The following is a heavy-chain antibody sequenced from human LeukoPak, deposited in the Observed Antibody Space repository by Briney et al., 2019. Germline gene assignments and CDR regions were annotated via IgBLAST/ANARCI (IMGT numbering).Heavy chain of an antibody. V-gene: IGHV3-7*01. CDR3: ARDTAGNDY. CDR1: GFPFSSYW. Sequence: PGGSLSLSCTASGFPFSSYWMSWVRQAPGKGLEWVANIKQDGSEKYYVDSVKGRFTISRDNAKNSLYLQMNSLRAEDTAVYYCARDTAGNDYWGQGTLVTVSS. CDR2: IKQDGSEK. J-gene: IGHJ4*02. D-gene: IGHD6-19*01.